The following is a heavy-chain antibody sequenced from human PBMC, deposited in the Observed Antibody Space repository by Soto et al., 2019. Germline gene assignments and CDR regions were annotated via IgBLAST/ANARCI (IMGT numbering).Heavy chain of an antibody. V-gene: IGHV1-3*04. CDR1: GYPVINNA. CDR3: AIGACAPGSNYYFVMRV. D-gene: IGHD2-21*01. Sequence: QVQLVQSGAEVKMPGDSVKLSCKAFGYPVINNAIHWVRQPPGQRLEWMGWINTANEKTKYPQTFQGRVTINRHTAASTVYMHLSALVPDHTAVYYCAIGACAPGSNYYFVMRVWGPGTTVPV. J-gene: IGHJ6*02. CDR2: INTANEKT.